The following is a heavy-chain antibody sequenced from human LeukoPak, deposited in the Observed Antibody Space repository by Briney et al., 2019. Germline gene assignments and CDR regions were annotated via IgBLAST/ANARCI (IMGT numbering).Heavy chain of an antibody. J-gene: IGHJ3*02. Sequence: TGGSLRLSCAASGLSFSSFWMSWVRQAPGKGPEWVAHIKENGNEQYYADSVKGRFTISRDNAQKSLWLQMNSLRVEGTAVYYCARGPGDFDASDIWGQGTMVTVSS. V-gene: IGHV3-7*01. CDR2: IKENGNEQ. CDR3: ARGPGDFDASDI. D-gene: IGHD1-14*01. CDR1: GLSFSSFW.